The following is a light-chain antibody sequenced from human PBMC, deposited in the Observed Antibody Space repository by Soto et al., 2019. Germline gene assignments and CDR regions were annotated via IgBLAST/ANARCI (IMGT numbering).Light chain of an antibody. CDR2: DAS. J-gene: IGKJ4*01. V-gene: IGKV3D-15*01. Sequence: IVLTQSPATLSLSPWEIATLSCRASQRVSSYLAWYQQRPGQPPRLLIYDASTRATGFPARFSGSGSGTEFTLTISSLQSEDFAVYYCQQYNNWPLTFGGGTKVDIK. CDR3: QQYNNWPLT. CDR1: QRVSSY.